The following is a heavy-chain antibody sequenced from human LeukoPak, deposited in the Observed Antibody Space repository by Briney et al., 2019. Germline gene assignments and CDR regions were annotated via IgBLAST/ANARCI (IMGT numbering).Heavy chain of an antibody. CDR1: GGSISSGGYS. Sequence: SQTLSLTCVVSGGSISSGGYSWSWFRQPPGKALEDIGYIYHGGSAYYNPSLKSRVTISIDRSNNEFSLNLTSVTAADTAVYYCARGGGWFDPWGQGTLVTVSS. J-gene: IGHJ5*02. CDR2: IYHGGSA. CDR3: ARGGGWFDP. V-gene: IGHV4-30-2*01. D-gene: IGHD2-15*01.